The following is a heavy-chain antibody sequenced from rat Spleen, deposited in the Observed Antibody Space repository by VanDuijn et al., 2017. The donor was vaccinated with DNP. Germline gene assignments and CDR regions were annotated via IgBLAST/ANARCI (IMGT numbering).Heavy chain of an antibody. Sequence: EVRLVASGGGLVQPGRSLKLSCAASGFSFSDYNMAWVRQAPKKGLEWVATIFYDGSRTYYRDSVKGRFTISRDDTENTLYIQMDSLRSEDTATYYCATNRQAYGYSHAMDAWGQGTSVSVSS. D-gene: IGHD1-7*01. CDR1: GFSFSDYN. CDR3: ATNRQAYGYSHAMDA. J-gene: IGHJ4*01. V-gene: IGHV5S10*01. CDR2: IFYDGSRT.